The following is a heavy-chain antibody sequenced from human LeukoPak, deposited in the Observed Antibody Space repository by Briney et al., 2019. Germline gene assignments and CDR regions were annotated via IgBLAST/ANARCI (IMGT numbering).Heavy chain of an antibody. Sequence: GGSLRPSCAASRFTFSNYNMNWVRQAPGQGLEWVSYISSSSSAIYYADSVKGGFTISRDNSKTTMYLQMNSLRAEDTAVYYCARGNFYDILTTGYWGQGTLVTVSS. D-gene: IGHD3-9*01. CDR2: ISSSSSAI. CDR3: ARGNFYDILTTGY. V-gene: IGHV3-48*01. CDR1: RFTFSNYN. J-gene: IGHJ4*02.